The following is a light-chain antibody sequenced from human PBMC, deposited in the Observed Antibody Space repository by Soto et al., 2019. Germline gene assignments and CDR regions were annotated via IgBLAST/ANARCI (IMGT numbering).Light chain of an antibody. J-gene: IGLJ1*01. CDR3: AAWDATLDGYV. V-gene: IGLV1-44*01. CDR1: SSNLGDNT. Sequence: QSVLTQPPSASGTPGQRVTLSCSTSSSNLGDNTVNWYQHVPGTAPKLLIYSYDQRPSVVPDRFSGSRSGTSASLAISGLESEDEADYYCAAWDATLDGYVFGTGTKLTVL. CDR2: SYD.